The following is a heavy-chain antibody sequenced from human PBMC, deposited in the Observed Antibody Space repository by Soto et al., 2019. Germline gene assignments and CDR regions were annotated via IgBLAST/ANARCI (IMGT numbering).Heavy chain of an antibody. CDR2: INPKTGAT. CDR1: GYTFTGYY. V-gene: IGHV1-2*02. CDR3: AKTYDGRGQPSNWFGP. D-gene: IGHD3-22*01. J-gene: IGHJ5*02. Sequence: ASVKVSCKASGYTFTGYYIHWVRQAPGQGLEWVGWINPKTGATNFAQRFQGRVTMTRDTSITTAYMDLSSLTSDDTATYYRAKTYDGRGQPSNWFGPWGQGTPVTVSS.